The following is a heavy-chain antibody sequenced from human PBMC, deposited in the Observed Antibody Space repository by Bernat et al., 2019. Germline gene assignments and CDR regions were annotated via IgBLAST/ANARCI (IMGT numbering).Heavy chain of an antibody. J-gene: IGHJ3*02. CDR2: LYYSGST. CDR1: GVSISSYY. D-gene: IGHD3-9*01. Sequence: QVQLQESGPGLVKPSETLSLTCTVSGVSISSYYWSSIRQPPGKGLECIGYLYYSGSTNYNPSHKSRVTISVDKSKKQFPLKLSSVTAADTAVYYCARDPGYDILTGYDAFDIWGQGTMVTVSS. CDR3: ARDPGYDILTGYDAFDI. V-gene: IGHV4-59*01.